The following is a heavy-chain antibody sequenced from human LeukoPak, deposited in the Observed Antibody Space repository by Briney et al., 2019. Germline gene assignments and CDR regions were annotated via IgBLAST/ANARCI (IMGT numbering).Heavy chain of an antibody. CDR2: IYYSGST. CDR1: GGSISSYY. CDR3: ARDRYYYDSSGSVFDY. V-gene: IGHV4-59*12. D-gene: IGHD3-22*01. J-gene: IGHJ4*02. Sequence: SETLSLTCTVSGGSISSYYWSWIRQPPGKGLEWIGYIYYSGSTNYNPSLKSRVTISVDTSKNQCPLKLSSVTAADTAVYYCARDRYYYDSSGSVFDYWGQGTLVTVSS.